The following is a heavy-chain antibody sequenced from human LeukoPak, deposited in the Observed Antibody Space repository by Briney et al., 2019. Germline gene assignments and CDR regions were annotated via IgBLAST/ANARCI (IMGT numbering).Heavy chain of an antibody. J-gene: IGHJ3*01. D-gene: IGHD3-22*01. CDR3: ARDRYYDSSGYYDAFDV. Sequence: SETLSLTCSVSGGSIRSTTYYWGWIRQPPGKGLEWIGSIYYSGNTYYSPSLMSRVTISVDTSKNQFSLNLSSVTAADTAVYYCARDRYYDSSGYYDAFDVWGQGTMVTVSS. V-gene: IGHV4-39*07. CDR2: IYYSGNT. CDR1: GGSIRSTTYY.